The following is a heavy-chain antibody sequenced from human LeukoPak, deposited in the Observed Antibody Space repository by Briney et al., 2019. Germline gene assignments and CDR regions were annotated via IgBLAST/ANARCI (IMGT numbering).Heavy chain of an antibody. D-gene: IGHD3-3*01. V-gene: IGHV3-7*01. CDR1: GFIFSSYW. J-gene: IGHJ4*02. CDR3: ARDPGTIFDVLNYHFDY. CDR2: IKEDGSEK. Sequence: GGSLRLSCAASGFIFSSYWMSWVRQAPGKGLEWVANIKEDGSEKYYVDSVKGRFTISRDNAKTSLYLQMNSLTAEDTAIYYCARDPGTIFDVLNYHFDYWGQGTLVTVSS.